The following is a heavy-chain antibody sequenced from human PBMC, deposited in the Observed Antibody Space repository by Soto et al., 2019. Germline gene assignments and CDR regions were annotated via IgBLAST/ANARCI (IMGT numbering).Heavy chain of an antibody. CDR3: ARTSYDSSGTAADP. D-gene: IGHD3-22*01. CDR1: GGSISSGGYY. CDR2: IYYSGST. Sequence: QVQLQESGPGLVKPSQTLSLTCTVSGGSISSGGYYWSWIRQHPGKGLEWIGYIYYSGSTYYNTSLKSRVTMSVDTSKNQFSLKLSSVTAADTAVYYCARTSYDSSGTAADPWGQGTLVTVSS. V-gene: IGHV4-31*03. J-gene: IGHJ5*02.